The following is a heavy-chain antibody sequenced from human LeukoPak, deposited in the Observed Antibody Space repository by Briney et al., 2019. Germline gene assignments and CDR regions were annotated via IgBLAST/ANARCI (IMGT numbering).Heavy chain of an antibody. CDR1: GGSISSSSYY. Sequence: SETLSLTCTVSGGSISSSSYYWGWIRQPPGKGLEWIGSIYYSGSTYYNPSLKSRVTISVDTSKNQFSLKLSSVTAADTAVYYCARDPAHDYDILTGTPRRGYYYYYMDVWGKGTTVTVSS. CDR3: ARDPAHDYDILTGTPRRGYYYYYMDV. CDR2: IYYSGST. J-gene: IGHJ6*03. V-gene: IGHV4-39*07. D-gene: IGHD3-9*01.